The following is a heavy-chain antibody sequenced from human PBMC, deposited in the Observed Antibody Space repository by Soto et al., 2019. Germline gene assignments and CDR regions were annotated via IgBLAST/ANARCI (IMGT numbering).Heavy chain of an antibody. V-gene: IGHV3-48*01. CDR2: ISSSSSTI. CDR3: ASIYYGSGTTLGY. Sequence: EVQLVESGGGLVQPGGSLRLCCAASGFTFSSSSMNWVRQAPGKGLEWVSYISSSSSTIYYAASVKGRFTTSRDNAKNPLYLQMISLRAEDKALYYCASIYYGSGTTLGYWGHATLVTVS. D-gene: IGHD3-10*01. CDR1: GFTFSSSS. J-gene: IGHJ4*01.